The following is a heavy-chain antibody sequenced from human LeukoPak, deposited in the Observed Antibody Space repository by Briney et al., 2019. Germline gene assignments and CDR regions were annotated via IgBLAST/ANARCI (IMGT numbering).Heavy chain of an antibody. CDR2: IYYSGST. J-gene: IGHJ3*02. V-gene: IGHV4-39*07. CDR1: GGSISSSSYY. D-gene: IGHD2-15*01. CDR3: ARASWVDDAFDI. Sequence: KSSETLSLTCTVSGGSISSSSYYWGWIRQPPGKGLEWIGSIYYSGSTYYNPSLKSRVTISVDTSKNQFSLKLSSVTAADTAVYYCARASWVDDAFDIWGQGTMVTVSS.